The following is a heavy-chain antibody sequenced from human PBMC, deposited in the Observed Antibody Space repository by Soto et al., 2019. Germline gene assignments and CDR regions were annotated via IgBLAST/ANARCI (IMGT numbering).Heavy chain of an antibody. CDR1: GGSVSSTNW. Sequence: SETLSLTCAVSGGSVSSTNWWSWVRQSPGKGLEWIGDIYHIGSTNYNPSLRGRVTISVDKSKNQFSLRLSSVTAADTAVYYCAREGSSYGYPFNWGQGTLVTVSS. CDR3: AREGSSYGYPFN. V-gene: IGHV4-4*02. D-gene: IGHD5-18*01. J-gene: IGHJ4*02. CDR2: IYHIGST.